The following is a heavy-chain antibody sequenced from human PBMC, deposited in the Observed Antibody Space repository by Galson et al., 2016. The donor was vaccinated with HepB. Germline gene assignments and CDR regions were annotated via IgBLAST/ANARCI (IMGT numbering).Heavy chain of an antibody. CDR2: ISSSGDAV. CDR1: GFTSSSFS. V-gene: IGHV3-48*01. CDR3: ARDLGVHAGNY. J-gene: IGHJ4*02. Sequence: SLRLSCAPFGFTSSSFSMHWVRQAPGKGLEWLSYISSSGDAVYYADSVRGRFTISRDNAKNSLFLQMNSLRVEDTAVYYCARDLGVHAGNYWGQGTLVSVSS. D-gene: IGHD3-16*01.